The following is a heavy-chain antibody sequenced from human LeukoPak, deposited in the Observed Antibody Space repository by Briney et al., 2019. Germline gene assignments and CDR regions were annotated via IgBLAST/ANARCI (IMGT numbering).Heavy chain of an antibody. CDR1: GGTFSSYT. D-gene: IGHD3-10*01. CDR2: IIPILAIT. Sequence: SVKVSCTASGGTFSSYTISWVRQAPGQGLEWMGRIIPILAITNHAQKLQGRITITADKSTSTAYMELRSLRSDDTAVYYCARDRPNYYGSGSYLYYFDYWGQGTLVTVSS. V-gene: IGHV1-69*04. CDR3: ARDRPNYYGSGSYLYYFDY. J-gene: IGHJ4*02.